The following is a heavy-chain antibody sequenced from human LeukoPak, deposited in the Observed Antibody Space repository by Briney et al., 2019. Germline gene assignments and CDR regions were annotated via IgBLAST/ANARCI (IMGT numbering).Heavy chain of an antibody. CDR2: ISSSSSYI. V-gene: IGHV3-21*01. CDR1: GFTFSSYW. D-gene: IGHD2-15*01. CDR3: ARALGYCSGGSCKTLDY. J-gene: IGHJ4*02. Sequence: PGGSLRLSCATSGFTFSSYWMSWVRQAPGKGLEWVSSISSSSSYIYYADSVKGRFTISRDNAKNSLYLQMNSLRAEDTAVYYCARALGYCSGGSCKTLDYWGQGTLVTVSS.